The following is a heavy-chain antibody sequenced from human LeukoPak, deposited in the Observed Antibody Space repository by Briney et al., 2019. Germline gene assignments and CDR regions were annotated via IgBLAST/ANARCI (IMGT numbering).Heavy chain of an antibody. V-gene: IGHV3-21*01. J-gene: IGHJ4*02. CDR2: ISSSSSYI. D-gene: IGHD6-19*01. CDR3: ARDRGARAVAGTGEFDY. CDR1: GFTLSSYS. Sequence: PGGSLRLSCAASGFTLSSYSMNWVRQAPGKGLEWVSSISSSSSYIYYADSVKGRFTISRDNAKNSLYLQMNSLRAEDTAVYYCARDRGARAVAGTGEFDYWGQGTLVTVSS.